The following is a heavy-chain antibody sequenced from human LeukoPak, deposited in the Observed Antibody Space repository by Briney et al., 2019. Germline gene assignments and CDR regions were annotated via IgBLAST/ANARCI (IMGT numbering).Heavy chain of an antibody. CDR3: ARESWGFDY. CDR1: GFIFSNYN. V-gene: IGHV3-48*02. D-gene: IGHD7-27*01. J-gene: IGHJ4*02. CDR2: ISSSSSTI. Sequence: GGSLRLSCAASGFIFSNYNMNWVRQAPGKGLEWVSYISSSSSTITYADSVKGRFTISRDNAKKSLSLQMNSLRDDDTAVYYCARESWGFDYWGQGTLVSVSS.